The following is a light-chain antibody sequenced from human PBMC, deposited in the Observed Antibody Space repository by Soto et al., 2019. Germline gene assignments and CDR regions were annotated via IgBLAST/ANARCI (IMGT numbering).Light chain of an antibody. CDR2: SAS. CDR1: EDISSW. Sequence: DIQMTQSPSPVSASVGDTVTITCRASEDISSWLAWYQQKPGKAPQLLIYSASTLQSGVPSRFSGSGSGTDFTLTISSLQPEDSATYYCQQTNSFPRTFGQGTKVEIK. CDR3: QQTNSFPRT. V-gene: IGKV1-12*01. J-gene: IGKJ1*01.